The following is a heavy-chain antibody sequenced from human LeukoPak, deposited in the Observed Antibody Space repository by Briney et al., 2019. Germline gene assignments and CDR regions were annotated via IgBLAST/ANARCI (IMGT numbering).Heavy chain of an antibody. D-gene: IGHD6-6*01. J-gene: IGHJ4*02. Sequence: RASVKVFCKASGYTFTSYYMHWVRQAPGQGLEWMGIINPSGGSTSYAQKFQGRVTMTRDTSTSTVYMELSSLRSEDTAVYYCARESLRKGLIAARRVGIDYWGQGTLVTVSS. CDR1: GYTFTSYY. CDR2: INPSGGST. V-gene: IGHV1-46*01. CDR3: ARESLRKGLIAARRVGIDY.